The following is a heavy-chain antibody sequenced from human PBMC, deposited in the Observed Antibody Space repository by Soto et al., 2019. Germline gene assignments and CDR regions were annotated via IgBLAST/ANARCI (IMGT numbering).Heavy chain of an antibody. Sequence: QVQLLESGGGVVQPGGSLRLSCVASGFSLSSYAIHWVRQAPGKGLDWVAILWSDGATQYLGDSVKGRFTISRDNSKRTVYPQMNSLRAEDTAVYYCARDPWGSGWALVIWGQGTLVAVSS. CDR2: LWSDGATQ. V-gene: IGHV3-33*01. J-gene: IGHJ3*02. CDR1: GFSLSSYA. D-gene: IGHD7-27*01. CDR3: ARDPWGSGWALVI.